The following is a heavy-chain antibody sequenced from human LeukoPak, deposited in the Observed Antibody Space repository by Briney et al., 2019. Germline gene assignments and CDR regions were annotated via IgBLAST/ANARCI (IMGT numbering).Heavy chain of an antibody. CDR3: ATGYDSSGYYS. CDR1: GYTFSDYG. Sequence: ASVKVSCKASGYTFSDYGVTWVRQAPGHRLEWMGWISANNANTNYAQKFQGRVTMATETSTTTAYMELRSLRSEDTAVYCCATGYDSSGYYSWGQGTLVTVSS. J-gene: IGHJ4*02. CDR2: ISANNANT. D-gene: IGHD3-22*01. V-gene: IGHV1-18*01.